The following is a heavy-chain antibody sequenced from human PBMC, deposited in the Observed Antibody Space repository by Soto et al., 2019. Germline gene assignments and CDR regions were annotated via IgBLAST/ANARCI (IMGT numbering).Heavy chain of an antibody. V-gene: IGHV1-24*01. D-gene: IGHD4-17*01. CDR2: FDPEDGET. CDR1: GYTLTELS. J-gene: IGHJ4*02. Sequence: ASVKVSCKVSGYTLTELSMHRVRQAPGKGLEWMGGFDPEDGETIYAQKFQGRVTMTEDTSTDTAYMELSSLRSEDTAVYYCATGILYGETGSNWGQGTLVTVSS. CDR3: ATGILYGETGSN.